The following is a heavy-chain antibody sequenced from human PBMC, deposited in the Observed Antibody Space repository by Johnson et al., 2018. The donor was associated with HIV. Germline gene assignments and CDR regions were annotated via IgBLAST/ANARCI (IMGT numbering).Heavy chain of an antibody. CDR3: ARSKLQFLAPDAFDI. D-gene: IGHD5-24*01. J-gene: IGHJ3*02. CDR2: IYSGGDT. V-gene: IGHV3-53*01. CDR1: GFNVSDNY. Sequence: QLVESGGGLVQPGGSLGLSCAASGFNVSDNYMNWVRQAPGKGLEWVSIIYSGGDTNYADSVKGRFTISRDSSINALYLQIDTLRVEDTAVYYCARSKLQFLAPDAFDIWGQGTMVTVSS.